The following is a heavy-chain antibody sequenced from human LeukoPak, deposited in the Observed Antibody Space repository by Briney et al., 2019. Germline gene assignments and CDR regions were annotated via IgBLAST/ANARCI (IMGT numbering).Heavy chain of an antibody. Sequence: SESLSLTCTVSGGSISSYYWSWIRQPPGKGLEWIGYIYYSGSTNYNPSLKSRVTISVYTSKNQFSLKLSSVTAADTAVYYCARTVWALGEPQTYYYYYMDVWGKGTTVTVSS. CDR1: GGSISSYY. CDR3: ARTVWALGEPQTYYYYYMDV. V-gene: IGHV4-59*01. CDR2: IYYSGST. D-gene: IGHD3-10*01. J-gene: IGHJ6*03.